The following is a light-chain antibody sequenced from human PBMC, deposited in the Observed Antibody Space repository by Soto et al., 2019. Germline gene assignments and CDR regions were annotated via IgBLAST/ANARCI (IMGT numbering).Light chain of an antibody. CDR2: DVS. CDR3: SSYTTSSTYV. V-gene: IGLV2-14*01. Sequence: QSVLTQPASVSGSPGQSITISCTGTSSDVGGYNYVSWYQHHPGKAPKLMIYDVSNRPSGVSNHFSGSKSGNTASLTISGLQAEDEADYYCSSYTTSSTYVFGTGTKLTVL. CDR1: SSDVGGYNY. J-gene: IGLJ1*01.